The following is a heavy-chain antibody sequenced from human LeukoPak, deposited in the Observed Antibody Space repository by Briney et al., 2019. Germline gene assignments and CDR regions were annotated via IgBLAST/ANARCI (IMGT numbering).Heavy chain of an antibody. D-gene: IGHD1-26*01. CDR1: GYSISSGYY. CDR3: ARGVSGSYSDFDY. Sequence: SETLSLTCTVSGYSISSGYYWGWIRQPPGKGLEWIGEIYHSGSTNYNPSLKSRVTISVDKSKNQSSLKLSSVTAADTAVYYCARGVSGSYSDFDYWGQGTLVTVSS. CDR2: IYHSGST. V-gene: IGHV4-38-2*02. J-gene: IGHJ4*02.